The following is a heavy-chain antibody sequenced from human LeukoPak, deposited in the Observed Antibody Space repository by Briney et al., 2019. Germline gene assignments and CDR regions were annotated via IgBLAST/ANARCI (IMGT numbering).Heavy chain of an antibody. CDR2: ISGSGGST. D-gene: IGHD3-3*01. CDR1: GFTVSSNY. V-gene: IGHV3-23*01. J-gene: IGHJ4*02. CDR3: AKDPGSITIFGVVIILSYFDY. Sequence: GGSLRLSCAASGFTVSSNYMSWVRQAPGKGLEWVSAISGSGGSTYYADSVKGRFTISRDNSKNTLYLQMNSLRAEDTAVYYCAKDPGSITIFGVVIILSYFDYWGQGTLVTVSS.